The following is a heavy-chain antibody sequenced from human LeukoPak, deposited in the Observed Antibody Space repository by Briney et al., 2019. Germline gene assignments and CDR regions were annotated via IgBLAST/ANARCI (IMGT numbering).Heavy chain of an antibody. CDR2: IYYSGGT. J-gene: IGHJ4*02. D-gene: IGHD4-17*01. CDR1: GVSINSIY. CDR3: ARVPIATTARGYFDY. V-gene: IGHV4-59*01. Sequence: SETLSLTCTVSGVSINSIYRSWIRQPPGKGLEWVGYIYYSGGTNYNPSLKSRVTISVDTSKNNFSLQLSSVTAADTAVYYCARVPIATTARGYFDYWGQGTLVTVSS.